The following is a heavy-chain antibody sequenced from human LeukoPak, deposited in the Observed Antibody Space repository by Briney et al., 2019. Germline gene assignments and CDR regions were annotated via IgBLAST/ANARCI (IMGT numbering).Heavy chain of an antibody. V-gene: IGHV3-23*01. D-gene: IGHD1-1*01. CDR2: ISGSGENT. Sequence: GGSLRLSCAASGLPFISYGITRVRQAPGKGLEGVSGISGSGENTYYADSVKGRFTISRDNSKNTLYLQMNSLRAEDTALYYCAKDLTCWNYWGQGTLVTVSP. J-gene: IGHJ4*02. CDR3: AKDLTCWNY. CDR1: GLPFISYG.